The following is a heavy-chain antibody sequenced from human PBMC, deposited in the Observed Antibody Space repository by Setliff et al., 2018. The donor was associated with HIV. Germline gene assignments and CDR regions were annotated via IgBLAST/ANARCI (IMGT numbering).Heavy chain of an antibody. V-gene: IGHV1-2*06. CDR3: ALPRVFDSFHV. CDR1: EFIILANK. CDR2: ISPDNGAA. J-gene: IGHJ3*01. Sequence: GASVKVSCKATEFIILANKMNWVRQAPGQGLEWIGRISPDNGAAEYAPQFQGRLIMTVDTSISTAYLEIPRLTSDDAAVYYCALPRVFDSFHVWGQGTMVTVSS.